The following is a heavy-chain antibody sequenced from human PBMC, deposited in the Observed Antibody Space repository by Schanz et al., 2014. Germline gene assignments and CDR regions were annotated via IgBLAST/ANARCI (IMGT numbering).Heavy chain of an antibody. V-gene: IGHV3-33*01. CDR2: IGYDGSEK. CDR3: ASPALVQGLMPEYYFDY. D-gene: IGHD3-10*01. J-gene: IGHJ4*02. Sequence: QVQLVESGGGVVQPGRSLRLSCATSGLNFDYYGMNWVRQAPGKGLEWVANIGYDGSEKYYVDSVKGRFTISRDSSKNTLYLQMNSLRGEDTAVYYCASPALVQGLMPEYYFDYWGQGTLVTVSS. CDR1: GLNFDYYG.